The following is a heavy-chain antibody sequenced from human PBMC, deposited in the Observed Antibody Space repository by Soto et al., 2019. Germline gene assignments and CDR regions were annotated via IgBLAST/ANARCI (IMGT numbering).Heavy chain of an antibody. CDR1: GYSFAAFY. CDR2: INPSGSKT. Sequence: QVQLVQSGAEVKKPGASVKVSCKASGYSFAAFYMHWVRQAPGQGLEWLGIINPSGSKTSYAPKCKGRVTMTRDTTTRTVYMELSSLTADDTAVYYCVTDYGDQPRFDPWGQGTLVTVSS. J-gene: IGHJ5*02. V-gene: IGHV1-46*01. CDR3: VTDYGDQPRFDP. D-gene: IGHD4-17*01.